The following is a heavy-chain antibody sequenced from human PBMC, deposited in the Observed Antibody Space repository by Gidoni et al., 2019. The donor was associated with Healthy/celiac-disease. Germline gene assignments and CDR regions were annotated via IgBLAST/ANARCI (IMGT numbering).Heavy chain of an antibody. V-gene: IGHV3-33*01. CDR1: GFTFSSYG. CDR3: ARDSPGYFDY. CDR2: IWYDGSNK. Sequence: QVQLVESGGGVFQPGRSLRLSCSASGFTFSSYGMHWVRQAPGKGLEWVAVIWYDGSNKYYADSVKGRFTISRDNSKNTLYLQMNSMRAEDTAVYYCARDSPGYFDYWGQGTLVTVSS. J-gene: IGHJ4*02.